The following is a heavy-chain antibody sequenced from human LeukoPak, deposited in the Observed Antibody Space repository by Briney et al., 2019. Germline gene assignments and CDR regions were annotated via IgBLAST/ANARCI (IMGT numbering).Heavy chain of an antibody. CDR3: ARDRYGDLFDY. D-gene: IGHD4-17*01. J-gene: IGHJ4*02. CDR1: GFTFSSYE. Sequence: GGSLRLSCAASGFTFSSYEMNWVRQAPGKGLEWVSYISSSGSTIYYADSVKGRFTISRDNAKNSLYLQMNSLRAEDTAVYYCARDRYGDLFDYWGQGTLVTVSS. V-gene: IGHV3-48*03. CDR2: ISSSGSTI.